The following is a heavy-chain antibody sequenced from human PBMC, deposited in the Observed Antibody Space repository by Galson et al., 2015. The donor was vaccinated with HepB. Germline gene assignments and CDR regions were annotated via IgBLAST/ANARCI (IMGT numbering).Heavy chain of an antibody. D-gene: IGHD3-22*01. CDR2: IDPSDSYT. Sequence: QSGAEVTKPGESLRISCKGSGYSFTSYWISWVRQMPGKGLEWMGRIDPSDSYTNYSPSFQGHVTISADKSISTAYLQWSSLKASDTAMYYCARRGIYYDSSGYHSRGWFDYWGQGTLVTVSS. V-gene: IGHV5-10-1*01. J-gene: IGHJ5*01. CDR1: GYSFTSYW. CDR3: ARRGIYYDSSGYHSRGWFDY.